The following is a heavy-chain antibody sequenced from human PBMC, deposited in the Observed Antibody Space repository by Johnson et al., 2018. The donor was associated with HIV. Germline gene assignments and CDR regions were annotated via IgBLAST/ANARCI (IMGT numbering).Heavy chain of an antibody. CDR2: INWNGGST. J-gene: IGHJ3*01. CDR3: ARGYCTSSSHCDAFDL. V-gene: IGHV3-20*04. Sequence: EQLVVSGGGLIHPGGSLRLSCAASGFTFDDYGMSWVRQAPGKGLEWVSGINWNGGSTGYAGSVKGRFTISRDNSKNTLYLQMNSLRAEDTAVYFCARGYCTSSSHCDAFDLWGQGTMVTVSS. CDR1: GFTFDDYG. D-gene: IGHD2-2*01.